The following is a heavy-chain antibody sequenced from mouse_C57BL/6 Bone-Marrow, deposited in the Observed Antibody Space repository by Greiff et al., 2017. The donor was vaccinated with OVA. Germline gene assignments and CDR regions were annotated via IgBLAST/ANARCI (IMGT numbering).Heavy chain of an antibody. V-gene: IGHV1-64*01. Sequence: VQLPPPGAELVKPWASVKLSCKASCYTFTSYWMHWVKQRPGPGLEWIGMILPNGGSTNYNEKFKGKATLTVDKSSSTAYMQLSSLTSEDSAVYYCARRNYWGQGTTLTVSS. CDR1: CYTFTSYW. CDR2: ILPNGGST. CDR3: ARRNY. J-gene: IGHJ2*01.